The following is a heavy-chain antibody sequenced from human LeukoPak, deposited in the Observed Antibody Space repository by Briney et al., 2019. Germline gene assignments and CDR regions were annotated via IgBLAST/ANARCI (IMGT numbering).Heavy chain of an antibody. J-gene: IGHJ3*01. CDR3: AAETYIQGCCNFDV. V-gene: IGHV1-58*02. D-gene: IGHD2/OR15-2a*01. CDR1: GLNLRTSA. Sequence: SVKVSCRPSGLNLRTSAIQWVRQARGQSLEWMGLMVVGRGETKYAQNLQQRITITSDMSTNTAYMELSSLTSEDTAVYYSAAETYIQGCCNFDVWGQGTLVTVSS. CDR2: MVVGRGET.